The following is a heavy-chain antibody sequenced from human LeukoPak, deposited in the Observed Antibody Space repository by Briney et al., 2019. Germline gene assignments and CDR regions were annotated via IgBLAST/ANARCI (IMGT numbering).Heavy chain of an antibody. Sequence: GRSLRLSCAASGFTFSSYGMHWVRQAPGKGLEWVAVISYDGSNKYYADSVKGRFTISRDNSKNTLYLQMNSLRSEDTAVYYCARTSSGWYEGNHLGYWGQGTLVTVSS. J-gene: IGHJ4*02. CDR2: ISYDGSNK. D-gene: IGHD6-19*01. V-gene: IGHV3-30*03. CDR3: ARTSSGWYEGNHLGY. CDR1: GFTFSSYG.